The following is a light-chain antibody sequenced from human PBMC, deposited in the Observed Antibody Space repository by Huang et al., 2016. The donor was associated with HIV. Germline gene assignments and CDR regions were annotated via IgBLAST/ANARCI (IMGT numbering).Light chain of an antibody. Sequence: EVVMTQSPATLSVSPAGRAILSCRASQSVSSNLAWYQQKPGQAPRPLIYAASTRATGIPPRFRGSGSGTEFTLTISDLQSEDFAVYYCHQYNDWPITFGPGTKVDMK. CDR2: AAS. V-gene: IGKV3-15*01. CDR3: HQYNDWPIT. CDR1: QSVSSN. J-gene: IGKJ3*01.